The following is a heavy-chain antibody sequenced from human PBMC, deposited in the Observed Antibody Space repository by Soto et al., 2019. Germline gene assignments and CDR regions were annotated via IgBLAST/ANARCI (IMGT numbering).Heavy chain of an antibody. J-gene: IGHJ6*02. V-gene: IGHV1-69*01. D-gene: IGHD6-19*01. CDR1: GGTFSSYA. Sequence: QVQLVQSGAEVKKPGSSVKVSCKASGGTFSSYAISWVRQAPGQGLEWMGGIIPIFGTANYAQKFQGRVMIPAGESTRPGYMEMRSLGCEDTAVYYCARGGYSSGWDYYYGMDVWGQGTTVTVSS. CDR3: ARGGYSSGWDYYYGMDV. CDR2: IIPIFGTA.